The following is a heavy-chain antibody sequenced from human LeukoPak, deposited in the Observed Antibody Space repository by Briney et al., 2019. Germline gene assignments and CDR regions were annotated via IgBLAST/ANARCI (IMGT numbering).Heavy chain of an antibody. CDR3: VRVVYSSSWPFDY. Sequence: GGSLRLSCAASGFTFDDYAMHWVRQAPGKGLEWVSVIYSGGSTYYADSVKGRFTISRDNSKNTLYLQMNSLRAEDTAVYYCVRVVYSSSWPFDYWGQGTLVTVSS. CDR1: GFTFDDYA. D-gene: IGHD6-13*01. CDR2: IYSGGST. V-gene: IGHV3-53*01. J-gene: IGHJ4*02.